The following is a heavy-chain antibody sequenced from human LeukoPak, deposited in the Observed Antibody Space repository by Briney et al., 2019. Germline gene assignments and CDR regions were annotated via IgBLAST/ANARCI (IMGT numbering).Heavy chain of an antibody. CDR1: GYSISSGYY. D-gene: IGHD3-3*01. CDR2: IYHSGST. V-gene: IGHV4-38-2*01. J-gene: IGHJ4*02. CDR3: ARRYDFWSGYYTYYFDY. Sequence: SETLSLTCAVSGYSISSGYYWGWIRQPTGMGLEWIGSIYHSGSTYYNPSLKSRVTISVDTSKNQFSLKLSSVTAADTAVYYCARRYDFWSGYYTYYFDYWGQGTLVTVSS.